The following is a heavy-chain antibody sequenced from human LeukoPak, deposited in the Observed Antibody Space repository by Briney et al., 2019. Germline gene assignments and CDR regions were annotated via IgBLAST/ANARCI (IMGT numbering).Heavy chain of an antibody. D-gene: IGHD3-22*01. Sequence: PSETLSLTCTVSGGSISSSSYYWGWIRQPPGKGLEWIVSISYSGSTYYNPSLKSRVTISVDTSKNQFSLRLSSVTAADTAVYYCARHGFGVHRVIVVVIRWYFDLWGRGTLVTVSS. J-gene: IGHJ2*01. V-gene: IGHV4-39*01. CDR1: GGSISSSSYY. CDR3: ARHGFGVHRVIVVVIRWYFDL. CDR2: ISYSGST.